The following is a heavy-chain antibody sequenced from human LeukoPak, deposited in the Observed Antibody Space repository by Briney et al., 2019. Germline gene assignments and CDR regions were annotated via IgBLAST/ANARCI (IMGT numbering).Heavy chain of an antibody. V-gene: IGHV4-38-2*02. Sequence: SETLSLTCTVSGYSISSGYYWGWIRQPPGKGLEWIGSIYHSGSTYYNPSLKSRVTISVDTSKNQFSLKLSSVTAADTAVYYCARSKGYCSGGSCYYYYYMDVWGKGTTVTISS. J-gene: IGHJ6*03. CDR1: GYSISSGYY. CDR2: IYHSGST. D-gene: IGHD2-15*01. CDR3: ARSKGYCSGGSCYYYYYMDV.